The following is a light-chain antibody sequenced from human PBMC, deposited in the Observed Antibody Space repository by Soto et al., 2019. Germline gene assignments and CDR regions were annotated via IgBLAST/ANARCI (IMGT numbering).Light chain of an antibody. CDR2: LGS. Sequence: DIVMTQSPLFLSVTPGEPASISCRSSQSLLHDNGFNFLNWYLQKPGQSPQLLISLGSSRASGVPDRFSGSASGRDFTLLISRVEAEDVGVFYCMQALETPLTFGGGTKVDIE. V-gene: IGKV2-28*01. CDR3: MQALETPLT. CDR1: QSLLHDNGFNF. J-gene: IGKJ4*01.